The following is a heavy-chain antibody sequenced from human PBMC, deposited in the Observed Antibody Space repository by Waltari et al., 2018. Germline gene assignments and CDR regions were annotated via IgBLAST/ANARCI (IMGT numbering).Heavy chain of an antibody. J-gene: IGHJ4*02. CDR1: GFTFSCYG. CDR2: IWYDGSNK. D-gene: IGHD3-10*01. CDR3: AKMSSDTMVRGVISEFDY. Sequence: QVQLVESGGGVVQPGRSLRLSCAASGFTFSCYGTHWVRQAPGKGLEWVAVIWYDGSNKYYADSVKCRFTISRDNSKNTLYLQMNSLRAEDTAMYDCAKMSSDTMVRGVISEFDYWGQGTLVTVSS. V-gene: IGHV3-33*08.